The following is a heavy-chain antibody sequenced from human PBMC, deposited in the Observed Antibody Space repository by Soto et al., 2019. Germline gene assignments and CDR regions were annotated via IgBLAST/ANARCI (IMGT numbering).Heavy chain of an antibody. CDR2: IIPIFGTA. D-gene: IGHD3-22*01. Sequence: SVKVSCKASGGTFSSYAISWVRQAPGQGLEWMGGIIPIFGTANYAQKFQGRVTITADKSTSTAYMELSGLRSEDTAVYYCARSEGHYYYDSSRYWGQGTLVTVSS. CDR1: GGTFSSYA. J-gene: IGHJ4*02. CDR3: ARSEGHYYYDSSRY. V-gene: IGHV1-69*06.